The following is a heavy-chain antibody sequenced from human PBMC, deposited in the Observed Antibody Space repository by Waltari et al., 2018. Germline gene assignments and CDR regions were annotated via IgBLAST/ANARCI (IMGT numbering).Heavy chain of an antibody. CDR1: GYTFTSYV. J-gene: IGHJ2*01. V-gene: IGHV1-69-2*01. CDR2: VNPEDGET. Sequence: VQLVQSGTEVKKPGASVKVSCEASGYTFTSYVISWVRQAPGTGLEWMGRVNPEDGETRYAEKFTGRGTITAYMSTDTAYMELSSLRSEDTAVYYCATEKWYFDLWGRGTMVTVSS. CDR3: ATEKWYFDL.